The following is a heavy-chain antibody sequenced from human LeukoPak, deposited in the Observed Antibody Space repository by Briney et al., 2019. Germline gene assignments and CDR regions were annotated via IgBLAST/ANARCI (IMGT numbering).Heavy chain of an antibody. Sequence: GGSLRLSCAASGFTFSSYWMHWVRHAPGKGLVWVSRINTDGSSTSYADSVKGRFTISRDNSKNTLYLQMNSLRAEDTAVYYCARDQWELGAFDIWGQGTMVTVSP. V-gene: IGHV3-74*01. CDR2: INTDGSST. CDR3: ARDQWELGAFDI. D-gene: IGHD1-26*01. J-gene: IGHJ3*02. CDR1: GFTFSSYW.